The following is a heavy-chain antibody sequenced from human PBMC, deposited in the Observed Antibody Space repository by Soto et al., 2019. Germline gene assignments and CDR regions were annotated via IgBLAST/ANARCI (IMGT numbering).Heavy chain of an antibody. J-gene: IGHJ4*02. CDR2: VYSSGST. CDR3: ARSNTRDWSLKYDY. V-gene: IGHV4-59*11. Sequence: SETLSLTCSVSGGSISSHSWNWIRQPPGRGLEWIGHVYSSGSTNYNPSLKSRVTISVDKSKNHFSLKLSSVTAADTAVYYCARSNTRDWSLKYDYWGQGTLVTVSS. CDR1: GGSISSHS. D-gene: IGHD3-9*01.